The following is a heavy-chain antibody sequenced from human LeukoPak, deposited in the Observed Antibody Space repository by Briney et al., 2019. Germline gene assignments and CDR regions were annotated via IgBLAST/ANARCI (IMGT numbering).Heavy chain of an antibody. CDR1: RYTFTSYD. V-gene: IGHV1-8*01. CDR2: MNPSTGNA. D-gene: IGHD3-22*01. Sequence: ASVRVSCKAFRYTFTSYDINWVRQAPGQALEWMGWMNPSTGNAGYAPKFQGRVTMTRDTSTSTAYMEVRGLTSEDTAVYYCVRLSQTPDYYNSGGYFYLGYWGQGTRVTVSS. CDR3: VRLSQTPDYYNSGGYFYLGY. J-gene: IGHJ4*02.